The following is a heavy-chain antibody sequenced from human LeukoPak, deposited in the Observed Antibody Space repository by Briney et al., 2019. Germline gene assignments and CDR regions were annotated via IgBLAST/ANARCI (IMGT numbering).Heavy chain of an antibody. Sequence: SETLSLTCTVSGGSISSSSYYWGWIRQPPGKGLEWIANIFYSGSTYYNPSLKSRVTISVDTSKNQFSLKLSSVTAEDTAVYYCAKGDTTWELPHDDWGQGTLVTVSS. CDR3: AKGDTTWELPHDD. CDR1: GGSISSSSYY. V-gene: IGHV4-39*07. CDR2: IFYSGST. D-gene: IGHD1-26*01. J-gene: IGHJ4*02.